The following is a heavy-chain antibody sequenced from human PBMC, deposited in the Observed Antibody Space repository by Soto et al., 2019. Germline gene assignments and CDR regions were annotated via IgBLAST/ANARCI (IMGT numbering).Heavy chain of an antibody. J-gene: IGHJ6*03. CDR3: ARGAGLYYYMEV. CDR2: IYYSGST. CDR1: GGSISSYY. Sequence: SEIMSLTSTVSGGSISSYYWIWISQPPGKGLESIWYIYYSGSTNYHPSLKSRVTLSVDTSKNQFSLKLSSVTAADTAVYYCARGAGLYYYMEVWGKGTTVTVSS. V-gene: IGHV4-59*01.